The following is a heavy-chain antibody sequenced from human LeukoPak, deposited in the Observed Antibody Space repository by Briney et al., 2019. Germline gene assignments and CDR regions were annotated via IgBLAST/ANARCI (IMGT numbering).Heavy chain of an antibody. J-gene: IGHJ5*02. D-gene: IGHD3-3*01. CDR1: GFSFNTYS. Sequence: GGSLRLSCTTSGFSFNTYSMSWVRQAPGKGLEWVSAINDDTPYYTDSVKGRFTVSRDNSRDTLHLHLNSLRAEDTAIYYCAKEYDLWHEQGNWFDTWGQGVLVTVSS. CDR3: AKEYDLWHEQGNWFDT. V-gene: IGHV3-23*01. CDR2: INDDTP.